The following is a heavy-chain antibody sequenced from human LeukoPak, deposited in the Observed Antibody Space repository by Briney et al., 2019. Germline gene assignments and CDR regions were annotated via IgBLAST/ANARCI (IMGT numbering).Heavy chain of an antibody. D-gene: IGHD3-10*01. CDR1: GYTFTGYY. CDR3: TRLGGSGNFGDY. Sequence: ASVKVSCKASGYTFTGYYMHWVRQTPGQGLEWMGLINPNSGGTNYAQKSQGRVTMTRDTSINTAYMELTSLTSDDTAVYYCTRLGGSGNFGDYWGQGTLVTVSS. CDR2: INPNSGGT. V-gene: IGHV1-2*06. J-gene: IGHJ4*02.